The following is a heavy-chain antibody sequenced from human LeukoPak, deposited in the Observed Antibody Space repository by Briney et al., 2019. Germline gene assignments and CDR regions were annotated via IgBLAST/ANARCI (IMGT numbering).Heavy chain of an antibody. J-gene: IGHJ4*02. D-gene: IGHD4-23*01. Sequence: QPGGSLSLSCEAPGFTFSSYAMSWVRQAPGKGPAWVSVISSSADSTYYADSVKGRFTISRDNSKNTLYLQMNNLRAEDTAVYYCAKPLEKYTYGGNFDYWGQGILVTVSS. CDR1: GFTFSSYA. CDR2: ISSSADST. CDR3: AKPLEKYTYGGNFDY. V-gene: IGHV3-23*01.